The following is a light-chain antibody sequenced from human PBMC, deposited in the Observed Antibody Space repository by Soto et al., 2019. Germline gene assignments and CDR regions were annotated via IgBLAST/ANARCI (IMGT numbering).Light chain of an antibody. V-gene: IGKV3-20*01. Sequence: EIVLTQSPDTLSLSPGERATLSCRASQSVSTNRLAWYQQKPCQAPRLLIYGASPRATGIPDRFSGSGSGTDFTLTISRLEPADFAAYYCQQYDTSPRTFGQGTKVEI. J-gene: IGKJ1*01. CDR3: QQYDTSPRT. CDR1: QSVSTNR. CDR2: GAS.